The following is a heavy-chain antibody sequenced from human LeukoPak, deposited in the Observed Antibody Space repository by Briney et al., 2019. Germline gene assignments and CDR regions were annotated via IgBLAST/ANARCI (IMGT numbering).Heavy chain of an antibody. CDR3: ARETWYSLFDY. Sequence: GGSLRLSCPGSGFTFNTYWLHWVHQAPGQGLLWVSRIKSDGITTIYADSVKGRFTISRDNAKNTLYLQMNSLRAEDTAVYYCARETWYSLFDYWGQGTLVTVSS. V-gene: IGHV3-74*01. CDR2: IKSDGITT. J-gene: IGHJ4*02. CDR1: GFTFNTYW. D-gene: IGHD1-1*01.